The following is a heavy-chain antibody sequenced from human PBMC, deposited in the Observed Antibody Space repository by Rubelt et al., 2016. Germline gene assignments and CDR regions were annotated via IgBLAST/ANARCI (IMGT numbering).Heavy chain of an antibody. CDR1: GFTFSSYW. D-gene: IGHD3-22*01. Sequence: EVQLVESGGGLVQPGGSLRLSCAASGFTFSSYWMSWVRQAPGKGLEWVANIKQDGSEKDHVDTVKGRVTMSRDNAKNSLYLQMNSLRAEDTAVYYCARHSSGYYYCPDYWGQGTLVTVSS. J-gene: IGHJ4*02. CDR2: IKQDGSEK. CDR3: ARHSSGYYYCPDY. V-gene: IGHV3-7*05.